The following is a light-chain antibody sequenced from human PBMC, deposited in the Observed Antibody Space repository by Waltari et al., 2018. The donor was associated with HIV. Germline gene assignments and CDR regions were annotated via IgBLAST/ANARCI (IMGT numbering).Light chain of an antibody. CDR1: SGSIDSNY. J-gene: IGLJ3*02. Sequence: KFMLTQPHSMSESPGKTVTISCTRTSGSIDSNYVQWFQQRPGSAPTTVIFDDDRRPSGVPARFSGSIDKSYNAAALTISCLRPEDEADYYCQSFETGTQVFGGGTKLTVL. CDR3: QSFETGTQV. CDR2: DDD. V-gene: IGLV6-57*03.